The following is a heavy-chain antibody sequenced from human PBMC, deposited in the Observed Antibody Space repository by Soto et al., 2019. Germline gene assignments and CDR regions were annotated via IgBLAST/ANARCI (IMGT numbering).Heavy chain of an antibody. CDR3: AKIRSPPGRACISISCSYYYYYGMDV. Sequence: QVQLVQSGAEAKKPGSAVKVSCKASGGTFSDHAISWVRQAPGQGLEWMGGIIPIYGTTNYAKKCEDRITSTADESTGADYRELSSRRSEDTALYYCAKIRSPPGRACISISCSYYYYYGMDVWGQGTTVTVSS. CDR2: IIPIYGTT. V-gene: IGHV1-69*12. J-gene: IGHJ6*02. D-gene: IGHD2-2*01. CDR1: GGTFSDHA.